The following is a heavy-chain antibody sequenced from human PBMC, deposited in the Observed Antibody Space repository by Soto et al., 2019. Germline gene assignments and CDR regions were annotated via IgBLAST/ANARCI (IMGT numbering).Heavy chain of an antibody. D-gene: IGHD6-19*01. CDR2: ISAYNGNT. J-gene: IGHJ4*02. V-gene: IGHV1-18*01. Sequence: GAGVKVSCKASGYTFTSYGISWVRQAPRQGLEGMGWISAYNGNTNYTQKLQGRVTMTTDTSTSIAYLQWSSLKASDTAMYYCARLGISSPWCDDYWGQGTLVTVSS. CDR3: ARLGISSPWCDDY. CDR1: GYTFTSYG.